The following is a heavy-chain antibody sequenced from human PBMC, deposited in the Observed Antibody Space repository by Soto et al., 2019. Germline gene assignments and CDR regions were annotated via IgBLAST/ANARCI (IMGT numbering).Heavy chain of an antibody. CDR2: ISGSGGST. D-gene: IGHD2-2*01. J-gene: IGHJ6*02. Sequence: GGSLRLSCAASGFTFSSYAMSWVRQAPGKGLEWVSAISGSGGSTYYADSVKGRFTISRDNSKNTLYLQMNSLRAEDTAVYYCAKGGVVPAAYYYYYGMDVWGQGTTVTVSS. CDR1: GFTFSSYA. CDR3: AKGGVVPAAYYYYYGMDV. V-gene: IGHV3-23*01.